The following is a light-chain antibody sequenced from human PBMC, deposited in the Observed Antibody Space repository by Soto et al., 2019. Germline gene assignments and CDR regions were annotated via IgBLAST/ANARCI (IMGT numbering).Light chain of an antibody. Sequence: DIQMTQSPSSLSSSVEDRVIITWRASQSISNHLNWYQPTQGKAPKILIYKASTLKSGVPSRFRGSGSGTEFTLTVSRLQPDDVSTYYCQHYNSYSEAFGQGTKVEIK. V-gene: IGKV1-5*03. CDR1: QSISNH. CDR2: KAS. CDR3: QHYNSYSEA. J-gene: IGKJ1*01.